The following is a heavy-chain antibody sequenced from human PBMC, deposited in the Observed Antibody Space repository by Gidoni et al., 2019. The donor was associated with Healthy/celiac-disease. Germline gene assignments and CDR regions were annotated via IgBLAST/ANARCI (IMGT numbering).Heavy chain of an antibody. CDR2: IYYSGST. CDR3: ARYSRGLRSGYYYYFDY. J-gene: IGHJ4*02. Sequence: QVQLQESGPGLVKPSQTLSLPCTVSGGSISTGGYYWSWIRQHPGKGLEWIGYIYYSGSTYYNPSLKSRVTISVDTSKNQFALKLSSVTAADTAVYYCARYSRGLRSGYYYYFDYWGQGTLVTVSS. CDR1: GGSISTGGYY. V-gene: IGHV4-31*03. D-gene: IGHD3-22*01.